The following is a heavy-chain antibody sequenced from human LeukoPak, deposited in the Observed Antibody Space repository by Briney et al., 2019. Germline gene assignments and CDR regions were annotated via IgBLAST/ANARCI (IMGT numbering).Heavy chain of an antibody. CDR1: GFNFINFP. D-gene: IGHD5-24*01. CDR2: FIGADGDT. J-gene: IGHJ4*02. V-gene: IGHV3-23*01. CDR3: AMWNRMAHRDFFD. Sequence: GGSLRLSCAAPGFNFINFPMTWFRQAPGKGLEWVSFIGADGDTNYAESAKARFTISRDNSKKTLFLEMHTLRVEDTAVYYCAMWNRMAHRDFFDWGQGTLVVVAS.